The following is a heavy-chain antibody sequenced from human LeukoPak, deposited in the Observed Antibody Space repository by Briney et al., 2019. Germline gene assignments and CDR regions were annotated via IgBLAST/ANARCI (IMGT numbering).Heavy chain of an antibody. V-gene: IGHV4-34*01. CDR3: ARGGHCTSGDCYNWFDP. D-gene: IGHD2-8*01. CDR2: INHSGST. J-gene: IGHJ5*02. CDR1: GGSFSGFY. Sequence: SETLSLTCAVYGGSFSGFYWTWIRQTPGKGLEWIGQINHSGSTMYNPSLKSRVTMSADTSKNQFSLKVSSVTAADTAVYFCARGGHCTSGDCYNWFDPWGQGTLVTVSS.